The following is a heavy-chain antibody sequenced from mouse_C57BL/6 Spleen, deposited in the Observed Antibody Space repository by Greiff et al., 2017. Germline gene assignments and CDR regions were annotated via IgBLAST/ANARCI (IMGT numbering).Heavy chain of an antibody. V-gene: IGHV1-82*01. D-gene: IGHD1-1*01. J-gene: IGHJ1*03. CDR1: GYAFSSSW. CDR3: ARYYYGSSYWYFDV. CDR2: LYPGDGDT. Sequence: QVQLQQSGPELVKPGASVKISCKASGYAFSSSWMNWVKQRPGKGLEGIGRLYPGDGDTNYNGKFKGKATLTADKSSSTAYMQLSSLTSEYSAVYCCARYYYGSSYWYFDVGGTGTTVTVSS.